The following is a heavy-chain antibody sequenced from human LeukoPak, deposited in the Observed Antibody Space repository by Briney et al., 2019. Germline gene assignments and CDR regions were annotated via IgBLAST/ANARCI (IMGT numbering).Heavy chain of an antibody. V-gene: IGHV1-2*02. CDR3: ARDRVVRGVIPLPGGRNNWFDP. CDR1: GYTFTGYY. CDR2: INPNSGGT. J-gene: IGHJ5*02. Sequence: GASVKVSCKASGYTFTGYYMHWVRQAPGQGLEWMGWINPNSGGTNYAQKFQGRVTMTRDTSISTAYMELSRLRSGDTAVYYCARDRVVRGVIPLPGGRNNWFDPWGQGTLVTVSS. D-gene: IGHD3-10*01.